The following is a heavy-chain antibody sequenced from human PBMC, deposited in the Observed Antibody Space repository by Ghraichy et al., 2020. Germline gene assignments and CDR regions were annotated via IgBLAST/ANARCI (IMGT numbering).Heavy chain of an antibody. J-gene: IGHJ6*02. Sequence: SETLSLTCTVSGGSISSYYWSWIRQPPGKGLEWIGYIYYSGSTNYNPSLKSRVTISVDTSKNQFSLKLSSVTAADTAVYYCARDAGCSGGSCYLYYYGMDVWGQGTTVIVSS. CDR3: ARDAGCSGGSCYLYYYGMDV. V-gene: IGHV4-59*01. CDR1: GGSISSYY. CDR2: IYYSGST. D-gene: IGHD2-15*01.